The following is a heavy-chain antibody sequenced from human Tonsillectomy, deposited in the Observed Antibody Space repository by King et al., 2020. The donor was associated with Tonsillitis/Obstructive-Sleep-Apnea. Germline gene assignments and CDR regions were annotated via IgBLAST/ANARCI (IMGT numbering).Heavy chain of an antibody. CDR2: ISYDGSNK. CDR1: GFTFSSYA. CDR3: ARVRCSSTICPPYLYFDL. J-gene: IGHJ2*01. V-gene: IGHV3-30*04. D-gene: IGHD2-2*01. Sequence: VQLVESGGGVVQPGRSLRLSCAASGFTFSSYAMHWVRQAPGKGLEWVAVISYDGSNKYYADSVKGRFTISRDNSKNTLYLHMNSLRAEDTAVYYCARVRCSSTICPPYLYFDLWGRGTLVTVSS.